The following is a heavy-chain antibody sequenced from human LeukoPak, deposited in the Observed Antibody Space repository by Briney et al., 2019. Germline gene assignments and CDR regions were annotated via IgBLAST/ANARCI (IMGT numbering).Heavy chain of an antibody. Sequence: SETLSLTCTVSGGSISSSSYYWGWIRQPPGKGLEWIGNIFYSGTTYYNPSLMSRVTISVDTSKNRFSLKMRSVTAADTAVYYCARVLRGGTYYFDYWDQGTLVTVSS. V-gene: IGHV4-39*01. CDR1: GGSISSSSYY. CDR3: ARVLRGGTYYFDY. D-gene: IGHD2-15*01. J-gene: IGHJ4*02. CDR2: IFYSGTT.